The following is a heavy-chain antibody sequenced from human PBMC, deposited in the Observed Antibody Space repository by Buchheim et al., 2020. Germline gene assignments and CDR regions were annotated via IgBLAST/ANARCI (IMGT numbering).Heavy chain of an antibody. V-gene: IGHV3-30-3*01. J-gene: IGHJ4*02. D-gene: IGHD2-2*01. Sequence: QVQLVESGGGVVQPGRSLRLSCEASGFTFSSHAIHWVRQAPGKGLEWVAIASYLESTKYYSDSVKGRFTISRDNSKNTLYLQMNSLTSEDTAIYYCASTQTEYCGTNTCRTFDFWGQGTL. CDR2: ASYLESTK. CDR1: GFTFSSHA. CDR3: ASTQTEYCGTNTCRTFDF.